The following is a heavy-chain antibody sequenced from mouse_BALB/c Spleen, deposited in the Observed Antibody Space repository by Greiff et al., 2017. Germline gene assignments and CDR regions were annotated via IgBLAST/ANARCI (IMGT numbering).Heavy chain of an antibody. CDR1: GYTFTSYW. J-gene: IGHJ3*01. CDR3: ARPNYYGSRSSAWFAY. CDR2: INPSTGYT. D-gene: IGHD1-1*01. Sequence: QVQLKQSGAELAKPGASVKMSCKASGYTFTSYWMHWVKQRPGQGLEWIGYINPSTGYTEYNQKFKDKATLTADKSSSTAYMQLSSLTSEDSAVYYCARPNYYGSRSSAWFAYWGQGTLVTVSA. V-gene: IGHV1-7*01.